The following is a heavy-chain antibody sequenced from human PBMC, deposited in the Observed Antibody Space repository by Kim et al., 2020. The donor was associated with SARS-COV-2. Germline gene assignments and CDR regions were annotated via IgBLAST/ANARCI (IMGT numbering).Heavy chain of an antibody. J-gene: IGHJ4*02. D-gene: IGHD1-26*01. Sequence: TPPLKSRVTISEDTSKNQFSSKLSSVPAADTAVYYCARPGVRGSYGTVDYWGQGTLVTVSS. V-gene: IGHV4-39*01. CDR3: ARPGVRGSYGTVDY.